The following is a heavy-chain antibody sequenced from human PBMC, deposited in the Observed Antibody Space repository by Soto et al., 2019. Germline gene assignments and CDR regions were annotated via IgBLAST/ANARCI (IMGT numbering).Heavy chain of an antibody. J-gene: IGHJ4*02. V-gene: IGHV3-23*01. CDR1: GFTFSSSA. CDR2: ISDGNGDST. D-gene: IGHD2-21*02. CDR3: AKGGGGDHGY. Sequence: EVQLLDSGGALVQPGGSLRLSCTASGFTFSSSAMSWVRQSPGKGLEWVSAISDGNGDSTYYAGSVKGRFTISRDNTKNALELQMNGLGAEDAAVYYCAKGGGGDHGYWGQGTLVTVSS.